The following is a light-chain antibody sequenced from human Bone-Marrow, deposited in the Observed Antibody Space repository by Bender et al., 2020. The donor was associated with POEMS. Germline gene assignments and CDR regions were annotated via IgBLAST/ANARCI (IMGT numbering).Light chain of an antibody. J-gene: IGLJ3*02. CDR2: DSN. Sequence: QAVVTQEPSLTVSPGGTVTLTCDSDTGPVTGGQYPLWIQQTPGQSPTTFIYDSNKKHSWTPARVSGSLRGGTAALTLSDAHPDDEADYYCLLCDSGTWVFGGGTRLTVL. CDR1: TGPVTGGQY. CDR3: LLCDSGTWV. V-gene: IGLV7-46*01.